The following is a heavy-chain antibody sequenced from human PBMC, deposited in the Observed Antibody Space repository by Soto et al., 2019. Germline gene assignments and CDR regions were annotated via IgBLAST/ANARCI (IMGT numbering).Heavy chain of an antibody. CDR3: APNPNGRTHNWFDP. J-gene: IGHJ5*02. CDR1: GGTFSSYT. V-gene: IGHV1-69*02. Sequence: QVQLVQSGAEVKKPGSSVKVSCKASGGTFSSYTISWVRQAPGQGLEWMGRIIPILGIANYAQKFQGRVTISAHKATSPAYMELSSLSSEDTPVYYCAPNPNGRTHNWFDPWGQGTLVTVSS. D-gene: IGHD2-8*01. CDR2: IIPILGIA.